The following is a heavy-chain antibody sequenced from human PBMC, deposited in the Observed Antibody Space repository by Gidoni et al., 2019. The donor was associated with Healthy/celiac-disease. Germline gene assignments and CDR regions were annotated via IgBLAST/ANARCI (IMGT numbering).Heavy chain of an antibody. CDR3: AKPSALYYFDY. V-gene: IGHV3-23*01. J-gene: IGHJ4*02. CDR2: ISGSGGST. Sequence: EVQLLASGGGLVQPGGSLRISCAASWFTFRSYAMIWVRQAPGKGLEWVSAISGSGGSTYYADSVKGRFTISRDNSKNTLYLQMNSLRAEDTAVYYCAKPSALYYFDYWGQGTLVTVSS. CDR1: WFTFRSYA.